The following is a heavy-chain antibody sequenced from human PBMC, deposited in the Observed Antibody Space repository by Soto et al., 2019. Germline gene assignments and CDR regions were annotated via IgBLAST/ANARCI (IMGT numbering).Heavy chain of an antibody. V-gene: IGHV3-11*06. D-gene: IGHD3-10*01. Sequence: PGGSLRLSCAGSGFDFRDYYMSWIRQAPGKGLEWVSHISSSNSDINYADSVKGRFIISRDNAKNSLYLQMNSLRVEDTAVYYCARDLYRGVRYGLDVWGQGTTVTVSS. CDR2: ISSSNSDI. J-gene: IGHJ6*02. CDR1: GFDFRDYY. CDR3: ARDLYRGVRYGLDV.